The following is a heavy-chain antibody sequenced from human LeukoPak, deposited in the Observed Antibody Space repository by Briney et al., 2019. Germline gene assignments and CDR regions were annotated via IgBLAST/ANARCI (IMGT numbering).Heavy chain of an antibody. Sequence: GGSLRLSCAASGLTFSDYAMSWVRQAPGKGLEWVSTISGSGAYTYYAGSVKGRFPISRDNSKSTLSLQVNSLRAEDTAVYYCARDRYSSMWSVFEYWGQGALVTVSS. CDR1: GLTFSDYA. V-gene: IGHV3-23*01. CDR2: ISGSGAYT. D-gene: IGHD6-13*01. CDR3: ARDRYSSMWSVFEY. J-gene: IGHJ4*02.